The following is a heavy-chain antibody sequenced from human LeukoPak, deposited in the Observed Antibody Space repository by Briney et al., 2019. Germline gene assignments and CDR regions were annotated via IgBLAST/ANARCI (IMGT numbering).Heavy chain of an antibody. CDR1: GGSISSYY. CDR2: INHSGST. Sequence: PSETLSLTCTVSGGSISSYYWSWIRQPPGKGLEWIGEINHSGSTNYNPSLKSRVTISVDTSKNQFSLKLSSVTAADTAVYYCARDRRRFGFDPWGQGTLVTVSS. J-gene: IGHJ5*02. D-gene: IGHD3-3*01. CDR3: ARDRRRFGFDP. V-gene: IGHV4-34*01.